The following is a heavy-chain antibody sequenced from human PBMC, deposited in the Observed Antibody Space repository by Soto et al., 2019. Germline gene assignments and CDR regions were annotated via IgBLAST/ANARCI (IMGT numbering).Heavy chain of an antibody. CDR3: AKVPYGSGSYYPPYYFDY. D-gene: IGHD3-10*01. J-gene: IGHJ4*02. V-gene: IGHV3-23*01. CDR1: GFTFSSYA. CDR2: ISGSGGST. Sequence: GGSLRLSCAASGFTFSSYAMSWVRQAPGKGLEWVSAISGSGGSTYYADSVKGRFTISRDNSKNTLYLQMNSLRAEDTAVYYCAKVPYGSGSYYPPYYFDYWGQGTLVTVSS.